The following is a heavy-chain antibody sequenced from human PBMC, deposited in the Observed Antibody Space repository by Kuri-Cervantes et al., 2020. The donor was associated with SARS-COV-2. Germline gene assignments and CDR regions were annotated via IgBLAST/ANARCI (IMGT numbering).Heavy chain of an antibody. CDR3: ARRVVSGMDV. Sequence: SQTLSLTCAVYGGSFSVYYWSWIRQPPGKGREWSGEINHSGSTNYNPSLKSRVTITVDTSKHQFSRKLSSVTDADAAGYYCARRVVSGMDVWGQGTTVTVSS. D-gene: IGHD3-22*01. J-gene: IGHJ6*02. V-gene: IGHV4-34*01. CDR1: GGSFSVYY. CDR2: INHSGST.